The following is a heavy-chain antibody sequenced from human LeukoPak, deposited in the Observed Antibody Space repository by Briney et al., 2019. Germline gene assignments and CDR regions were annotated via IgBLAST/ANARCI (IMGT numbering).Heavy chain of an antibody. J-gene: IGHJ4*02. Sequence: PGGSLRLSCAASGFTFSSYVISWVRQAPGKGLEWVSGISGSGGSTYYADSVKGRFTISRDNSKNTLYLQMNSLRAEDTAVYYCAKLTTVVTNFDYWGQGTLVTVSS. D-gene: IGHD4-23*01. CDR3: AKLTTVVTNFDY. CDR1: GFTFSSYV. V-gene: IGHV3-23*01. CDR2: ISGSGGST.